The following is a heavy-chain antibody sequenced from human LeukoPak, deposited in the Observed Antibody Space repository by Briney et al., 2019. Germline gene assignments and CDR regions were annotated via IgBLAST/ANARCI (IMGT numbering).Heavy chain of an antibody. Sequence: GGSLRLSCAASGFTFSTYWMHWVRQAPGKGLVWVSLINSGGDDTRYADSVKGRFTISRDNAKNTLYLQMNSLRAEDTAVCYCARRIGYSSGHSAVYYFDYWGQGTLVTVPS. J-gene: IGHJ4*02. V-gene: IGHV3-74*01. D-gene: IGHD6-19*01. CDR1: GFTFSTYW. CDR2: INSGGDDT. CDR3: ARRIGYSSGHSAVYYFDY.